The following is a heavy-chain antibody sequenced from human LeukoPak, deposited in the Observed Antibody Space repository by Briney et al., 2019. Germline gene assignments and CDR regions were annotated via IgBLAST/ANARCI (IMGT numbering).Heavy chain of an antibody. Sequence: GGSLRLSCAASGFTFSDYYMSWIRQAPGKGLEWVSYISSSGSTIYYADSVKGRFTISRDNAKNSLYLQMNSLRAEDTAVYYCARDYDSSGYYFGLSVASAYDYWGQGTLVTVSS. CDR2: ISSSGSTI. D-gene: IGHD3-22*01. CDR3: ARDYDSSGYYFGLSVASAYDY. J-gene: IGHJ4*02. V-gene: IGHV3-11*04. CDR1: GFTFSDYY.